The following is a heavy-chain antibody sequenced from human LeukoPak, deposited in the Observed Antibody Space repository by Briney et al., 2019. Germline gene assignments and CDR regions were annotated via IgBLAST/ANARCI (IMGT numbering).Heavy chain of an antibody. J-gene: IGHJ4*02. CDR2: ISGGGSGT. D-gene: IGHD4-17*01. Sequence: GASLRLSCSASGFTFSTYAMTWVRQAPGKGLEWVSAISGGGSGTYYVDSAKGRFTISRDNSKNTLYLQMNSLRAEDTAVYYCARSTSVTPTEFDYWGQGTLVTVSS. CDR3: ARSTSVTPTEFDY. V-gene: IGHV3-23*01. CDR1: GFTFSTYA.